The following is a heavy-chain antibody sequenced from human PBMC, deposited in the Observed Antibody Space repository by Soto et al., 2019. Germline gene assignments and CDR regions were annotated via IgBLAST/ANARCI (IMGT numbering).Heavy chain of an antibody. Sequence: QVTLRESGPVLVKPTETLTLTCTVSGLSLSNGKLGVSWIRQPPGKALEWLAHIFSSDDKSYSTSLRSKLTISKDTTRSQLVLTMTNMDAMSSATYCCALINDCTRPYCDLAAFDPGGQGTLVTGSS. J-gene: IGHJ5*02. CDR2: IFSSDDK. CDR3: ALINDCTRPYCDLAAFDP. D-gene: IGHD2-8*01. V-gene: IGHV2-26*01. CDR1: GLSLSNGKLG.